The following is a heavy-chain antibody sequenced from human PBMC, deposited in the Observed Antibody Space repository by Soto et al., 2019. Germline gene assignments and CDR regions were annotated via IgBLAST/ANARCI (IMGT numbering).Heavy chain of an antibody. V-gene: IGHV4-30-2*01. CDR2: IYHSGST. Sequence: QLQLQESGSGLVKPSQTLSLTCAVSGGSISSGHYFWSWIRQPPGKGLEWIGYIYHSGSTNYNPSLKSRVTISLDRSKNQLSLKLSSVTAADTAVYYCARDSRTSGLYDSWYFDLWGRGILVTVSS. D-gene: IGHD6-19*01. CDR1: GGSISSGHYF. J-gene: IGHJ2*01. CDR3: ARDSRTSGLYDSWYFDL.